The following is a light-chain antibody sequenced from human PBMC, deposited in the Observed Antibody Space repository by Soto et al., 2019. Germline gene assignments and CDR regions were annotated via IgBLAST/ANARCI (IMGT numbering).Light chain of an antibody. CDR1: NSNIGGNT. CDR2: SND. Sequence: QSVLTQPPSASGTPGQRVTISCSGSNSNIGGNTVNWYQQLPGAAPKLLMYSNDQRPSGVPDRFSGSKFGTTASLAISGLQSEDEADYHCATWDDSLNAAVFGAGSNVTVL. CDR3: ATWDDSLNAAV. V-gene: IGLV1-44*01. J-gene: IGLJ1*01.